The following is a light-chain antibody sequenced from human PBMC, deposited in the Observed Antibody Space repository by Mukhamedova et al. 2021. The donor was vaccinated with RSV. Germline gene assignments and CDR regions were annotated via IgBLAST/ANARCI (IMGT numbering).Light chain of an antibody. J-gene: IGKJ5*01. CDR3: QQYGSSRT. V-gene: IGKV3-20*01. CDR2: GAS. CDR1: QSVSSSY. Sequence: RASQSVSSSYLAWYQQKPGQAPRLLIYGASSRATGIPDRFSGSGSGTDFTLTISRLEPEDFAVYYCQQYGSSRTFGQGTRLEIK.